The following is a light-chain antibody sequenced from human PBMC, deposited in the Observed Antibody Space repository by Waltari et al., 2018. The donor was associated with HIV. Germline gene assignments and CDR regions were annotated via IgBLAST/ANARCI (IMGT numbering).Light chain of an antibody. CDR2: GSS. J-gene: IGKJ1*01. Sequence: IVMTQSPATLSVSPGERATLSCRASQNVLTNLAWYQQKPGQSPRLLIHGSSTRATGIPARFSGSVSGTEFTLTISSLQSEDFAVYYCQQYNNWPLAFGQGTKVEI. V-gene: IGKV3-15*01. CDR1: QNVLTN. CDR3: QQYNNWPLA.